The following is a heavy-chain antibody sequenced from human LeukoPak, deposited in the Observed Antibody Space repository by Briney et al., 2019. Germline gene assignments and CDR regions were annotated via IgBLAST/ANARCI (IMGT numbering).Heavy chain of an antibody. CDR2: ISWDGGST. CDR3: AKEGEQEEFDY. Sequence: GGSLRLSCAASGFTFDDYTLHWVRQAPGKGLEWVSLISWDGGSTYYADSVKGRFTISRDNSKNTLYLQMNSLRAEDTAVYYCAKEGEQEEFDYWGQGTLVTVSS. V-gene: IGHV3-43*01. D-gene: IGHD1-26*01. J-gene: IGHJ4*02. CDR1: GFTFDDYT.